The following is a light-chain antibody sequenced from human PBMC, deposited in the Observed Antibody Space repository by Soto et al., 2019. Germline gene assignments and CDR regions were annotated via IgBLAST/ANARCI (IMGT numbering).Light chain of an antibody. CDR3: QEYNTFWYT. Sequence: DIQMTQSPSTLSASVGDRVTISCRASQSLSSHLAWYQQRPGRAPNLLIYETSNLESGVPSRFSGSGSGTEFTLTISSLQPDDFGTYYCQEYNTFWYTFGQGTRLEVK. CDR2: ETS. CDR1: QSLSSH. V-gene: IGKV1-5*01. J-gene: IGKJ2*01.